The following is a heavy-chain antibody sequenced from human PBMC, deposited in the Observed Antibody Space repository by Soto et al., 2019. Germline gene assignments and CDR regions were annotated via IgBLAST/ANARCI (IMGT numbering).Heavy chain of an antibody. D-gene: IGHD7-27*01. Sequence: GGSLRLSCAASGFTLSNYWMTWVRQAPGKGLEWVANINKDGSQKNYVDSVKGRFTIARDNGQNSLSLQINSLRVEDAAVYYCVRELGLAYWGQGALVTVSS. CDR2: INKDGSQK. J-gene: IGHJ4*02. CDR1: GFTLSNYW. CDR3: VRELGLAY. V-gene: IGHV3-7*03.